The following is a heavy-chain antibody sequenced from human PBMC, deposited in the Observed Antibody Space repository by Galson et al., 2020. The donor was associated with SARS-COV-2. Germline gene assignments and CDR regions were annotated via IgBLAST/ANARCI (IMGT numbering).Heavy chain of an antibody. J-gene: IGHJ6*02. D-gene: IGHD2-15*01. Sequence: SETLSLTCAVSGGSFSGYYWSWIRQPPGKGLEWIGEINHSGSTNYNPSLKSRVTISVDTSKNQFSLKLSSVTAADTAVYYCARGPVVVVAATTHYYYYYGMDVWGQGTTVTVSS. CDR2: INHSGST. V-gene: IGHV4-34*01. CDR3: ARGPVVVVAATTHYYYYYGMDV. CDR1: GGSFSGYY.